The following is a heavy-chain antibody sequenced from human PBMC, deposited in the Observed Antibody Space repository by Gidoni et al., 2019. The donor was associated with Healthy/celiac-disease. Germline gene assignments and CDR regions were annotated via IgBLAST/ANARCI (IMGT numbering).Heavy chain of an antibody. Sequence: QLQLQESGPGLVKPSETLSLTCTVSGGSISSSSYYWGWIRQPPGKGLEWIGSIYYSGSTYYNPSLKSRVTISVDTSKNQFSLKLSSVTAADTAVYYCASREYCSSTSCSDYWGQGTLVTVSS. CDR2: IYYSGST. CDR3: ASREYCSSTSCSDY. J-gene: IGHJ4*02. CDR1: GGSISSSSYY. D-gene: IGHD2-2*01. V-gene: IGHV4-39*01.